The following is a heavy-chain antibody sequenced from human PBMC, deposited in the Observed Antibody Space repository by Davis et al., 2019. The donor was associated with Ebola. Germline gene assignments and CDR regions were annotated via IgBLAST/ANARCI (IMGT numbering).Heavy chain of an antibody. Sequence: SVKVSCKASGGTFSSYAISWVRQAPGQGLEWMGRIIPILGIVNYAQKFQGRVTITADKSTSTAYMELSSLRSEDTAVYYCARTPVLRYFDEGWFDPWGQGTLVTVSS. J-gene: IGHJ5*02. V-gene: IGHV1-69*04. CDR3: ARTPVLRYFDEGWFDP. CDR1: GGTFSSYA. D-gene: IGHD3-9*01. CDR2: IIPILGIV.